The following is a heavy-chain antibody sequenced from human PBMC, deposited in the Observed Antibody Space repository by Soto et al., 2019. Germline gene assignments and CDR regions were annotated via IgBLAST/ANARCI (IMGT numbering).Heavy chain of an antibody. J-gene: IGHJ3*02. D-gene: IGHD6-13*01. V-gene: IGHV4-34*01. Sequence: PSETLSLTCAVYGGSFSGYYWSWIRQPPGKGLEWIGEINHSGSTNYNPSLKSRVTISVDTSKNQFSLKLSSVTAADTAVYYCARESIAAAGNALDIWGQGTMVTVSS. CDR2: INHSGST. CDR3: ARESIAAAGNALDI. CDR1: GGSFSGYY.